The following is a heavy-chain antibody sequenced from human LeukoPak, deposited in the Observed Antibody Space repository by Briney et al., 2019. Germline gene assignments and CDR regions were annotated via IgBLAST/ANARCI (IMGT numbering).Heavy chain of an antibody. CDR3: GIAPDY. Sequence: GSLRLSCTFSGGSITRSNYYWGWIRQPPGKALEWIGSMYNTGGSYHNPSLKSRVTISVDTSKNQFSLKVNSVTAADTAVYYCGIAPDYWGQGTLVTVSS. CDR2: MYNTGGS. J-gene: IGHJ4*02. CDR1: GGSITRSNYY. D-gene: IGHD2-21*01. V-gene: IGHV4-39*01.